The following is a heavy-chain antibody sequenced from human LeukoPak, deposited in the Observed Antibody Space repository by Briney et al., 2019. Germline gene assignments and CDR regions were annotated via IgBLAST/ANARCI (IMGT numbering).Heavy chain of an antibody. CDR3: ARPPYGAYEGDGY. CDR1: GFTFSSYA. Sequence: GGSLRLSCAASGFTFSSYAMSWVRQAPGKGLEWVSAISGSGGSTYYADSVKGRFTISRDNAKNSLYLQINSLRAEDTAVYYCARPPYGAYEGDGYWGQGTLVTVSS. CDR2: ISGSGGST. D-gene: IGHD5-12*01. V-gene: IGHV3-23*01. J-gene: IGHJ4*02.